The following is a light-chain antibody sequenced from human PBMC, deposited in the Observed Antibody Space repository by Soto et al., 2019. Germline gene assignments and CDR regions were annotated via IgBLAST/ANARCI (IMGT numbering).Light chain of an antibody. CDR2: AAS. CDR1: QSISNY. Sequence: DIQMTQSPSSLSTSVGDRVTITCRASQSISNYLNWYQQKPGQAPKLLIYAASSLQSGVPSRFSGGGSGTDLTLTISSLQPEDFATYYCQQSYSTPYTFGQGTKLEIK. CDR3: QQSYSTPYT. J-gene: IGKJ2*01. V-gene: IGKV1-39*01.